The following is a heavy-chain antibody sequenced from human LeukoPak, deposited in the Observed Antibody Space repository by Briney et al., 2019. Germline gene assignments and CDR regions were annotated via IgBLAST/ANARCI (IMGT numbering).Heavy chain of an antibody. J-gene: IGHJ6*02. Sequence: SETLSLTCAVYGGSFSGYYWSWIRQPPGKGLEWIGEINHSGSTNYNPSLKSRVTISVDTSKNQFSLKLSSVTAADTAVYYCARGVRSTTVTKRITRYYYYGMDVWGQGTTVTVSS. CDR1: GGSFSGYY. CDR3: ARGVRSTTVTKRITRYYYYGMDV. V-gene: IGHV4-34*01. CDR2: INHSGST. D-gene: IGHD4-11*01.